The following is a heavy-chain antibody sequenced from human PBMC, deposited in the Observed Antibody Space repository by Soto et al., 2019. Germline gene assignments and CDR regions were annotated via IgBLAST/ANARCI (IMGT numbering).Heavy chain of an antibody. J-gene: IGHJ3*01. CDR3: ARVVYFDRSAYGH. CDR2: ISGDSNHI. D-gene: IGHD3-22*01. CDR1: ALSFSGYN. Sequence: SGGALRLSSAASALSFSGYNMNSVRHAPGKGLEWVSSISGDSNHIYYADAVQGRFTTPRDNAKNSVYLQMNSLRAEDTAVYDCARVVYFDRSAYGHRGQGTMVTVSS. V-gene: IGHV3-21*01.